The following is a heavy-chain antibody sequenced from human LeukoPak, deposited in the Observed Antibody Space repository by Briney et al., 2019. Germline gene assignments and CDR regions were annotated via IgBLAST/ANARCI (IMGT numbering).Heavy chain of an antibody. V-gene: IGHV3-33*06. CDR3: AKELGGSYSYAY. CDR1: GFTFSSYG. Sequence: GRSLRLSCAASGFTFSSYGMHWVRQAPGKGLEWVAVIWYDGSNKYYADSVKGRFTISRDNSKNTLYLQMNSLRAEGTAVYYCAKELGGSYSYAYWGQGTLVTVSS. CDR2: IWYDGSNK. J-gene: IGHJ4*02. D-gene: IGHD5-18*01.